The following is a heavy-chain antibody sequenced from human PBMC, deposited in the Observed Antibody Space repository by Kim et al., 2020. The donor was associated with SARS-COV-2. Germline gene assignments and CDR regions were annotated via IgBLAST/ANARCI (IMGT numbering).Heavy chain of an antibody. D-gene: IGHD3-3*01. CDR2: INHSGST. CDR3: ARGLDYDFWSGYYPYYYYGMDV. V-gene: IGHV4-34*01. Sequence: SETLSLTCAVYGGSFSGYYWSWIRQPPGKGLEWIGEINHSGSTNYNPSLKSRVTISVDTSKNQFSLKLSSVTAADTAVYYCARGLDYDFWSGYYPYYYYGMDVWGQGTTVTVSS. J-gene: IGHJ6*02. CDR1: GGSFSGYY.